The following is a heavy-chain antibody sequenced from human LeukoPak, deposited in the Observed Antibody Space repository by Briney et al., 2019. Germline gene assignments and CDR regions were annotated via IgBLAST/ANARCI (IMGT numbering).Heavy chain of an antibody. CDR2: INPNSGGT. D-gene: IGHD3-22*01. CDR1: GYTFTDYF. V-gene: IGHV1-2*02. CDR3: AREYYYDSSGYSVDYYYYGMDV. Sequence: ASVKVSCKTSGYTFTDYFVHWVRQAPGQGLEWMRWINPNSGGTEYAQKFLGRVTMTRDTSISTAYMELSRLRSDDTAVYFCAREYYYDSSGYSVDYYYYGMDVWGQGTTVTVSS. J-gene: IGHJ6*02.